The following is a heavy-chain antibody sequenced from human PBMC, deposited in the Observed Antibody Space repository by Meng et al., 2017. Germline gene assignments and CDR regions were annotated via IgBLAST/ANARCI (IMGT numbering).Heavy chain of an antibody. J-gene: IGHJ5*02. CDR2: INAGNGNT. V-gene: IGHV1-3*01. D-gene: IGHD2-15*01. CDR1: GYTFTSYA. CDR3: ARGGSGGKENWFDP. Sequence: ASVKVSCKASGYTFTSYAMHWVRQAPGQRLEWMGWINAGNGNTKYSQKFQGRVTITRDTSASTAYMELSSLRSEDTAVYYCARGGSGGKENWFDPWGQGTLVTVSS.